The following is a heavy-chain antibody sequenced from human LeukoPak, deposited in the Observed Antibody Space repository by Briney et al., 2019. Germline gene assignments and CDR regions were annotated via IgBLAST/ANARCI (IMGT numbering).Heavy chain of an antibody. Sequence: SVKVSCKASGGTFSSYAISWVRQAPGQGLEWMGGIIPIFGTANYAQKFQGRVTMTRDTSISTAYMELSRLRSDDTAVYYCAREVAAAGTGEEENNWFDPWGQGTLVTVSS. D-gene: IGHD6-13*01. CDR2: IIPIFGTA. CDR3: AREVAAAGTGEEENNWFDP. CDR1: GGTFSSYA. J-gene: IGHJ5*02. V-gene: IGHV1-69*05.